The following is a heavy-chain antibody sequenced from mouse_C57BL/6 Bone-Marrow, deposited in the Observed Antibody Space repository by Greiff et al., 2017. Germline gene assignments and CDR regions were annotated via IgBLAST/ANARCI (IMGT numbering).Heavy chain of an antibody. V-gene: IGHV1-52*01. CDR2: IDPSDSET. J-gene: IGHJ1*03. D-gene: IGHD1-1*01. Sequence: VQLQQPGAELVRPGSSVKLSCKASGYTFTSYWMHWVKQRPIQGLEWIGNIDPSDSETHYNQKFKDKATLTVDKSSSTAYMQLSSLTSEDSAVYYCARCPYYYGSRPYFDVWGTGTTVTVSS. CDR1: GYTFTSYW. CDR3: ARCPYYYGSRPYFDV.